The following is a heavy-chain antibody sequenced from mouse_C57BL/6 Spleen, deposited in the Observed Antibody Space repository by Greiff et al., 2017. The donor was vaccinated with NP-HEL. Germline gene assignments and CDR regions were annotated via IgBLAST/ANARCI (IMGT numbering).Heavy chain of an antibody. CDR1: GYTFTSYT. Sequence: QVQLQQSGAELARPGASVKMSCKASGYTFTSYTMHWVKQRPGQGLEWIGYINPSSGYTKYNQKFKDKATLTADKSSSTAYMQLSSLTSEDSAVYYCARTLYYDGEDYWGQGTSVTVSS. J-gene: IGHJ4*01. V-gene: IGHV1-4*01. CDR3: ARTLYYDGEDY. CDR2: INPSSGYT. D-gene: IGHD1-1*01.